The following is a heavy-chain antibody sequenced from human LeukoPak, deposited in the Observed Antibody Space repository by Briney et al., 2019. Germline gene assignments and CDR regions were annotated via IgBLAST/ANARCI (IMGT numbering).Heavy chain of an antibody. CDR3: AKSPLKGGSSGYYLENYYFDY. D-gene: IGHD3-22*01. CDR1: GFIFSNSS. CDR2: ISGSGGST. V-gene: IGHV3-23*01. Sequence: PGGSLRLSCAASGFIFSNSSMNWVRQAPGKGLEWVSAISGSGGSTYYADSVKGRFTISRDNSKNTLYLQMNSLRAEDTAVYYCAKSPLKGGSSGYYLENYYFDYWGQGTLVTVSS. J-gene: IGHJ4*02.